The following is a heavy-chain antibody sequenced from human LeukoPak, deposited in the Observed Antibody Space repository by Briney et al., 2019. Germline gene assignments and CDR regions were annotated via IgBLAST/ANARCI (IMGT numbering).Heavy chain of an antibody. Sequence: PSETLSLTCTVSGGPMNNHYYGWVRQPPGKGLEWLGFIYYGGSTNYNPSLKSRLTMSIERSKNQFSLRLTSVSAADTAVYYCAREGLSSMPSDAFDIWGQGTKVIVSS. CDR3: AREGLSSMPSDAFDI. V-gene: IGHV4-59*11. J-gene: IGHJ3*02. D-gene: IGHD2-2*01. CDR2: IYYGGST. CDR1: GGPMNNHY.